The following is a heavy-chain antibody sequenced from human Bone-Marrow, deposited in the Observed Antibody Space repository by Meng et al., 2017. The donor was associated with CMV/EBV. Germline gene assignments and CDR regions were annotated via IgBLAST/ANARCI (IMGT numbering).Heavy chain of an antibody. V-gene: IGHV3-53*05. J-gene: IGHJ4*02. CDR1: GFTVSSNY. Sequence: GESLKISCAASGFTVSSNYMSWVRQAPGKGLEWVSVIYSGGSTYYADSVKGRFTISRDNAKKTLYLQMNSLRADDMALYFCAKGYCSSPSCLFDYWGQGTLVTVSS. D-gene: IGHD2-2*01. CDR3: AKGYCSSPSCLFDY. CDR2: IYSGGST.